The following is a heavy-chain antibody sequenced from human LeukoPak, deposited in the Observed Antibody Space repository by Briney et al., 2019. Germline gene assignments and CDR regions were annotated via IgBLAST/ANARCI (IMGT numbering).Heavy chain of an antibody. J-gene: IGHJ4*02. CDR2: INWNGGST. D-gene: IGHD4-23*01. CDR3: ASWLYGGNSKSFDY. Sequence: PGGSLRLSCAASGFTFDDYGMSWVRQAPGKGLEWVSGINWNGGSTGYADSVKGRFTISRDNAKNSLYLQMNSLRAEDTALYYCASWLYGGNSKSFDYWGQGTLVTVSS. V-gene: IGHV3-20*04. CDR1: GFTFDDYG.